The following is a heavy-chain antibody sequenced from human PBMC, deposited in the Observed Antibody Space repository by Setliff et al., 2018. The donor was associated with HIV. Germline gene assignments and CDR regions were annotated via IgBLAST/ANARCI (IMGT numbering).Heavy chain of an antibody. Sequence: SETLSLTCTVSGGSTKSYYWSWIRQAPGKGLEWIGYIYYNGNTNYNPSLKSRITISVDTSKNQFSLKLTSVTAADTAVYYCAREIYGGNSRPFDYWGQGTLVTVSS. D-gene: IGHD4-17*01. CDR2: IYYNGNT. V-gene: IGHV4-59*01. CDR3: AREIYGGNSRPFDY. CDR1: GGSTKSYY. J-gene: IGHJ4*02.